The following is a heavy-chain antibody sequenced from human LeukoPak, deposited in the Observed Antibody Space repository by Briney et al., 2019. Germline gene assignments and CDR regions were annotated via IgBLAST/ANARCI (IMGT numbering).Heavy chain of an antibody. J-gene: IGHJ4*02. D-gene: IGHD2-2*01. CDR1: GFTFRSYA. V-gene: IGHV3-23*01. CDR2: ISGSGGST. CDR3: TKNIIVVPAQDY. Sequence: GGSLRLSCAASGFTFRSYAMSWVRQAPGKGLEWVSAISGSGGSTYYADSVKGRSTISRDNSKNTLYLQMNSLRAEDTAVYYCTKNIIVVPAQDYWGQGTLVTVSS.